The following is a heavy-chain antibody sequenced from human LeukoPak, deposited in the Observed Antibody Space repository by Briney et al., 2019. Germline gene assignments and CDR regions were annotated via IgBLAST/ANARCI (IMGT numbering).Heavy chain of an antibody. D-gene: IGHD3-3*01. V-gene: IGHV3-30-3*01. Sequence: PGRSLRLSCAASGFTFSSYAMHWVRQAPGKGLEWVAVISYDGSNKYYADSVKGRFTISRDNSKNTLYLQMNSLRAEDTAVYYCARDRDFWSGYFDYWGQGTLVTVSS. CDR1: GFTFSSYA. CDR2: ISYDGSNK. CDR3: ARDRDFWSGYFDY. J-gene: IGHJ4*02.